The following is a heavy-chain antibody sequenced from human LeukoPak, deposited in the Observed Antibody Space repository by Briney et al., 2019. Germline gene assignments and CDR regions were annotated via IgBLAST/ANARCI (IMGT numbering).Heavy chain of an antibody. CDR1: GFTFSSYA. J-gene: IGHJ5*02. CDR2: ISGSGGST. CDR3: AKSKWYSGYDCWFDP. D-gene: IGHD5-12*01. Sequence: PGGSLRLSCAASGFTFSSYAMSWVRQAPGKGLGWVSAISGSGGSTYYADSVKGRFTISRDNSKNTLYLQMNSLRAEDTAVYYCAKSKWYSGYDCWFDPWGQGTLVTVSS. V-gene: IGHV3-23*01.